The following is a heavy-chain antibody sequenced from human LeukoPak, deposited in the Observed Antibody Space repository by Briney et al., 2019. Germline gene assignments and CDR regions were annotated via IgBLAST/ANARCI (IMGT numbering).Heavy chain of an antibody. D-gene: IGHD3-10*01. CDR3: AKSLFTSAAGSGRASDI. J-gene: IGHJ3*02. CDR2: ISAGGDLT. V-gene: IGHV3-23*01. Sequence: PGGSLRLSCAVSGFIFKDFPMTWVRQAPGKGLEWLSGISAGGDLTFHADSLKGRFTISRDNYRNTLYLQMDSLRAEDTAVYYCAKSLFTSAAGSGRASDIWGQGTTVTVSS. CDR1: GFIFKDFP.